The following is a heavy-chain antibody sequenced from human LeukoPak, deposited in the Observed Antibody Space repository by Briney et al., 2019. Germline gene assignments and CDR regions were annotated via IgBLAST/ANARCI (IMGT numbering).Heavy chain of an antibody. Sequence: SETLSLTCTVSGGSISSSSYYWGWIRQPPGKGLEWIGSIYYSGSTYYNPSLKSRVTISVDTSKNQFSLKLSSVTAADTAVYYCARRAKKTGYDILTGYGEYYFDYWGQGTLVTVSS. V-gene: IGHV4-39*01. J-gene: IGHJ4*02. CDR3: ARRAKKTGYDILTGYGEYYFDY. D-gene: IGHD3-9*01. CDR1: GGSISSSSYY. CDR2: IYYSGST.